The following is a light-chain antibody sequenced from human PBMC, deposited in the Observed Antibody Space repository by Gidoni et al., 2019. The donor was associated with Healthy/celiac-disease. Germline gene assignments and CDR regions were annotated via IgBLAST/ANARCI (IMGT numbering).Light chain of an antibody. J-gene: IGKJ4*01. CDR2: AAS. CDR3: QQSYSTPFT. Sequence: SQITQCPSSRSASVGDRVTITCRASQSTSSYLNRYQQKPGKAPKLLIYAASSLQSGVSSRFSGSGSGTDVTLTISSLQPEDVAIYYWQQSYSTPFTFGGGTKVEIK. CDR1: QSTSSY. V-gene: IGKV1-39*01.